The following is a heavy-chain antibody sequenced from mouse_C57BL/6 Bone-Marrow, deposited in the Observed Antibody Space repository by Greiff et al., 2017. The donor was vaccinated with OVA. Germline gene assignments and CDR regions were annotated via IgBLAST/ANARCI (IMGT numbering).Heavy chain of an antibody. CDR3: ARGLGRWFAY. Sequence: EVQVVESGPGMVKPSQSLSLTCTVTGYSITSGYDWHWIRHFPGNKLEWMGYISYSGSTNYNPSLKSRISITHDTSKNHFFLKLNSVTTEDTATYYCARGLGRWFAYWGQGTLVTVSA. V-gene: IGHV3-1*01. CDR1: GYSITSGYD. J-gene: IGHJ3*01. D-gene: IGHD4-1*01. CDR2: ISYSGST.